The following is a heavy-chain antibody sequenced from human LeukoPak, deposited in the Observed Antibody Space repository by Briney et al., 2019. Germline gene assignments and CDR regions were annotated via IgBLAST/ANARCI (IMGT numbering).Heavy chain of an antibody. D-gene: IGHD3-22*01. J-gene: IGHJ6*02. CDR1: GYTFTSYY. Sequence: GASVKVSCKASGYTFTSYYMHWVRQAPGQGLEWMGGIIPIFGTANYAQKFQGRVTITADESTSTAYMELSSLRSEDTAVYYCARWYYYDSSGYYPDYYYYGMDVWGQGTTVTVSS. V-gene: IGHV1-69*13. CDR3: ARWYYYDSSGYYPDYYYYGMDV. CDR2: IIPIFGTA.